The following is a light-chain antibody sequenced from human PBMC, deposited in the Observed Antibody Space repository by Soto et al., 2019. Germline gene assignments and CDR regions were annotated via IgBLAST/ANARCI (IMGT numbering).Light chain of an antibody. J-gene: IGLJ2*01. CDR2: DVN. V-gene: IGLV2-14*01. Sequence: QSALTQPASVSGSPGQSITISCTGTSSDIGAYNYVSWYQRRPGKAPKLMIYDVNNRPSGGSTRFSGSKSGNTASLTISGLPAEYEADYYCSSHTCGSTLLVFGGGTKLTVL. CDR3: SSHTCGSTLLV. CDR1: SSDIGAYNY.